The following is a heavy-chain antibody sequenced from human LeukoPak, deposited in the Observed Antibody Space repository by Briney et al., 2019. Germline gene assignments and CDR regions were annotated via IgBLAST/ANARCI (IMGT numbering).Heavy chain of an antibody. CDR3: ARGSSSSLLAYYYYFMDV. CDR2: INPNSGGT. CDR1: GYTFTGYY. Sequence: ASVKVSCKASGYTFTGYYMHWVRQAPGQPLEWMGWINPNSGGTNYAQKFQGRVTMTRDTSISTAYMELSRLRSDDTAVYYCARGSSSSLLAYYYYFMDVWGKGTTVTVSS. V-gene: IGHV1-2*02. D-gene: IGHD6-6*01. J-gene: IGHJ6*03.